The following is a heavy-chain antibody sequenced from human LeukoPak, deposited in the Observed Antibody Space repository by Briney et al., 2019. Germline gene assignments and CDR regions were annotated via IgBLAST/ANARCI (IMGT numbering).Heavy chain of an antibody. CDR3: AREAGAYCRGDCHSDAFDI. J-gene: IGHJ3*02. V-gene: IGHV3-48*03. CDR1: GFTFSSYG. D-gene: IGHD2-21*02. CDR2: ISSSGSAI. Sequence: GGSLRLSCAASGFTFSSYGMNWVRQAPGKGLGWGSYISSSGSAIYYADSVKGRFTISGDNAKNSLYLQMNSLRAEDKAVYYCAREAGAYCRGDCHSDAFDIWRRGTMVSVSS.